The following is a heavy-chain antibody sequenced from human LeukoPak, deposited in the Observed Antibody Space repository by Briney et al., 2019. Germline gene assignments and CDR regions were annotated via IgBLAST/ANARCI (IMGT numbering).Heavy chain of an antibody. D-gene: IGHD5-18*01. V-gene: IGHV1-69*13. J-gene: IGHJ4*02. CDR3: AQTYSYGYDY. CDR2: IIPIFGTA. CDR1: GGTFSSYA. Sequence: SVTVSCKASGGTFSSYAISWVRQAPGQGLEWMGGIIPIFGTANYAQKFQGRVTITADESTSTAYMELSSLRSEDTAVYYCAQTYSYGYDYWGQGTLVTVSS.